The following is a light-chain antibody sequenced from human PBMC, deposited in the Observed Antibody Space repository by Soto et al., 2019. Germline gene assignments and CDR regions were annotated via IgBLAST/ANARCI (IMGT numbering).Light chain of an antibody. Sequence: EIVMTQSPATLSVSPGERATLSCRASQSVSSNLAWYQQKPGQAPRLLLYGASTRATGIPARFSGSGSGTEFTLTISSLQSEDFAVYYCQQYNNWQETFGQGTKLEIK. CDR1: QSVSSN. J-gene: IGKJ2*01. CDR3: QQYNNWQET. V-gene: IGKV3-15*01. CDR2: GAS.